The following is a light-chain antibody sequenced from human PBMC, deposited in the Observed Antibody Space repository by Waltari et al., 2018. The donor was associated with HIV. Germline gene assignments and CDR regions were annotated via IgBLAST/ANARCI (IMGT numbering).Light chain of an antibody. J-gene: IGLJ3*02. Sequence: SVLTPPLSASGTPGQGVTISCSVRNSNFGRHSVCCYRHLPGTAPKLLIYDNDKRPSGVSARFSGSKSGTSASLAISGLRSDDEADYYCSAWDDSLSVVVFGGGTKLTVL. CDR2: DND. CDR1: NSNFGRHS. CDR3: SAWDDSLSVVV. V-gene: IGLV1-47*01.